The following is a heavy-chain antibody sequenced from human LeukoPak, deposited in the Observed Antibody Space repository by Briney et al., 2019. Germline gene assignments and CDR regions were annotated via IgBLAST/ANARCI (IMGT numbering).Heavy chain of an antibody. Sequence: GGSLRLSCAASGFTFSSYSMNWVRQAPGKGLEWVSSISSSSCYIYYADSVKGRFTISRYNAKNSLYLQMNSLRAEDTAVYYCARETLGCSGGSCYPNWFDPWGQGTLVTVSS. D-gene: IGHD2-15*01. J-gene: IGHJ5*02. CDR2: ISSSSCYI. V-gene: IGHV3-21*01. CDR3: ARETLGCSGGSCYPNWFDP. CDR1: GFTFSSYS.